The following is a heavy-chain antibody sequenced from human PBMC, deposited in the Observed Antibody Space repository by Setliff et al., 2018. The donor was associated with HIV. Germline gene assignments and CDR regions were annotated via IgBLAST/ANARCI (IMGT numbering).Heavy chain of an antibody. J-gene: IGHJ4*02. D-gene: IGHD5-12*01. CDR3: ARDANYGSSGYDREYFDY. V-gene: IGHV1-2*02. Sequence: ASVKVSCKASEYTFTGHYMHWVRQAPGQGLQWMGWIDPHTGGPQYSQKFLGRVTMTRDTSISTVYMELTSLRSDDTAIYYCARDANYGSSGYDREYFDYWGQGTLVTVPQ. CDR2: IDPHTGGP. CDR1: EYTFTGHY.